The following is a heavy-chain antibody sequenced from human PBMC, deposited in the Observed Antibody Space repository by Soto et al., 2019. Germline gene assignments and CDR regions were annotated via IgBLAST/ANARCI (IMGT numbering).Heavy chain of an antibody. D-gene: IGHD3-22*01. CDR1: GYTFTSYG. V-gene: IGHV1-18*04. Sequence: GASVKVSFKASGYTFTSYGISWVRQAPGQGLEWMGWISAYNGNTNYAQKLQGRVTMTTDTSTSTAYMELRSLRSDDTAVYYCARDFFWGYYDSSGYLSGRTGDHYYYGMDVWGQGTTVTVSS. J-gene: IGHJ6*02. CDR2: ISAYNGNT. CDR3: ARDFFWGYYDSSGYLSGRTGDHYYYGMDV.